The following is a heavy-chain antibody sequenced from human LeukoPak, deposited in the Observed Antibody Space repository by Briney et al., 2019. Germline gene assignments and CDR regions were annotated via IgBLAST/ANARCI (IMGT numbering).Heavy chain of an antibody. CDR1: GFTFSSYS. CDR2: ISYDGSNK. J-gene: IGHJ3*02. V-gene: IGHV3-30*18. CDR3: AKDPRFISMIVVVTAFDI. D-gene: IGHD3-22*01. Sequence: GGSLRLSCAASGFTFSSYSMNWVRQAPGKGLEWVAVISYDGSNKYYADSVKGRFTISRDNSKNTLYLQMNSLRAEDTTVYYCAKDPRFISMIVVVTAFDIWGQGTMVTVSS.